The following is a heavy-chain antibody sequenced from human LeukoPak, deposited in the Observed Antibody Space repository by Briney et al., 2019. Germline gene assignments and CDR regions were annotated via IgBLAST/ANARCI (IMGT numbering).Heavy chain of an antibody. J-gene: IGHJ4*02. CDR3: ARDLAWGAFDY. Sequence: GTLRLFCAASGITLNNPGMKWVRQASGKGPEWLSGVSPPGGGTYYADSVKGRFTISRDDSKNTLSLQMNSLRVEDTAVYYCARDLAWGAFDYWGQGTLVTVSS. CDR1: GITLNNPG. V-gene: IGHV3-23*01. D-gene: IGHD7-27*01. CDR2: VSPPGGGT.